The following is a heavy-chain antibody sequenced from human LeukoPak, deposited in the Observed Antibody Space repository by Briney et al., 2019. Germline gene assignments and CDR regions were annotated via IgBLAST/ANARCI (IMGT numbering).Heavy chain of an antibody. CDR1: GFTLSSYA. CDR2: ISGSGGST. J-gene: IGHJ4*02. Sequence: GGSLRLSCAASGFTLSSYAMSWVRQAPGKGLEWVSAISGSGGSTYYADSVKGRFTISRDNSKNTLYLQMNSLRAEDTAVYYCAKDFHPSGDYDILTGGDYWGQGTLVTVSS. V-gene: IGHV3-23*01. D-gene: IGHD3-9*01. CDR3: AKDFHPSGDYDILTGGDY.